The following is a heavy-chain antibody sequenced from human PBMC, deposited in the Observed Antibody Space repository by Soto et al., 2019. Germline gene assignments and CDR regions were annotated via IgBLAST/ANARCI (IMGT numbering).Heavy chain of an antibody. D-gene: IGHD3-22*01. CDR1: GGSISSGGYC. J-gene: IGHJ4*02. CDR2: MYNSGST. Sequence: QVQLQESGPGLVKPSQTLSLTCTVSGGSISSGGYCWSWIRQHPGEGLEWIGFMYNSGSTSYNPSLKSRATISVDTSTNLFSLNLRSVTAADTAVFYCARGWDTTIVDFGGQGTLVT. CDR3: ARGWDTTIVDF. V-gene: IGHV4-31*03.